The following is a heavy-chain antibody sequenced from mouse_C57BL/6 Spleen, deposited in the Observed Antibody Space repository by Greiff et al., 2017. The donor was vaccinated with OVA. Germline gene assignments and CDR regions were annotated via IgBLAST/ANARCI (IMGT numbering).Heavy chain of an antibody. V-gene: IGHV1-59*01. CDR2: IDPSDSYT. J-gene: IGHJ2*01. D-gene: IGHD1-1*01. CDR3: ARGGERNYYGSSYDS. Sequence: VQLQQSGAELVRPGTSVKLSCKASGYTFTSYWMHWVKQRPGQGLEWIGVIDPSDSYTNYNQKFKGKATLTVDTSSSTAYMQLSSLTSEDSAVYYCARGGERNYYGSSYDSWGQGTTLTVSS. CDR1: GYTFTSYW.